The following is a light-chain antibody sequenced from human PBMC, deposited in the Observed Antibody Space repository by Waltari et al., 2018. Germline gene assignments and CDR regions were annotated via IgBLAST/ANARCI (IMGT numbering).Light chain of an antibody. V-gene: IGLV1-40*01. CDR2: ENI. CDR3: QAYDTGLKGYV. CDR1: SSNFGAGYD. Sequence: QSVLTQPPSVSGAPGQRVTISCTGSSSNFGAGYDVHWYQQLPGTAPKVLIYENINRPSGGPERFSGSKSGSSASLAITGLQAEDEADYYCQAYDTGLKGYVFGTGTKVTVL. J-gene: IGLJ1*01.